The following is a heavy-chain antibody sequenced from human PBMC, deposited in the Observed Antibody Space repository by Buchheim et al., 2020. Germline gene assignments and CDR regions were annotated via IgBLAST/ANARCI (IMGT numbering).Heavy chain of an antibody. D-gene: IGHD3-22*01. CDR3: AHTSYSFDTSGYYFDY. V-gene: IGHV2-5*02. Sequence: QITLKESGPTLVKPTQTLTLTCTFSGFSLSTSGVGVGWIRQPPRKALEWLGFIYWDDAKRYSPSLKSRLTITKDTSKNQVFLTMTNMDPVDTATYYCAHTSYSFDTSGYYFDYWGQGTL. J-gene: IGHJ4*02. CDR1: GFSLSTSGVG. CDR2: IYWDDAK.